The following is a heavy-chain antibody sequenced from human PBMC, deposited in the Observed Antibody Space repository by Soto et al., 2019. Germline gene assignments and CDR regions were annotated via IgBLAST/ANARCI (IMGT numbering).Heavy chain of an antibody. J-gene: IGHJ6*02. V-gene: IGHV3-48*03. CDR2: ISSSGSTI. D-gene: IGHD4-17*01. CDR3: ARVYGRDYYYGMDV. CDR1: GFTFSSYE. Sequence: PGGSLRLSCAASGFTFSSYEMNWVRQAPGKGLEWVSYISSSGSTIYYADSVKGRFTISRDNAKNSLYLQMNSLRAEDTAVYYCARVYGRDYYYGMDVWGQGTRVTVSS.